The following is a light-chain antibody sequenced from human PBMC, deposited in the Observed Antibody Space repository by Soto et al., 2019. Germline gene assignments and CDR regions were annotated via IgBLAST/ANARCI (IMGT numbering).Light chain of an antibody. CDR1: SSDIGGYIY. J-gene: IGLJ2*01. CDR2: EVS. Sequence: QSALTQPASVSASPGQSITISCTGTSSDIGGYIYVSWYQHHPGKAPRLMIYEVSSRPSGVSNRFSGSKSGNTASLTISGLQAEDEAQYHCSSYSSANTVIFGGGTQLTVL. CDR3: SSYSSANTVI. V-gene: IGLV2-14*01.